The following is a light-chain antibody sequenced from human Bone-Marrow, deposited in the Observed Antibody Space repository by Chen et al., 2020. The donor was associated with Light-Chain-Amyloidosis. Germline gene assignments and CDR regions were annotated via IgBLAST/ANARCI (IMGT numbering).Light chain of an antibody. V-gene: IGKV3-11*01. Sequence: EIVSTLSPATLSLSPGERATLSCRASQSVSSYLAGYQQTPGQAPRLLIYDASNRATGIPARFSGSGSGTDFTLTISSLEPEDFAVYYCQQRSNWPLTFGGGTKVEIK. CDR3: QQRSNWPLT. CDR1: QSVSSY. CDR2: DAS. J-gene: IGKJ4*01.